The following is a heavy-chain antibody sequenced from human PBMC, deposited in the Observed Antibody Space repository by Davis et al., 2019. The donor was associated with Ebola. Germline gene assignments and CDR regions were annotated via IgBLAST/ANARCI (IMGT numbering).Heavy chain of an antibody. Sequence: GGSLRLSCAASEFTFSGYAMSWVRQAPGKGLEWASAISGSGGSTYYAGSVKGRFTISRDNSKNSLYLQMNSLRAEDTAVYYCASTGFDYWGQGTLVTVSS. CDR2: ISGSGGST. CDR3: ASTGFDY. V-gene: IGHV3-23*01. J-gene: IGHJ4*02. CDR1: EFTFSGYA.